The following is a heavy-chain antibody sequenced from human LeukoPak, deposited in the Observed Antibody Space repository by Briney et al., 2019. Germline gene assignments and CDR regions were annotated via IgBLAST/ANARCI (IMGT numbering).Heavy chain of an antibody. CDR2: INPSGGST. V-gene: IGHV1-46*01. Sequence: ASVKVSCKASGYTFTSYYMHWVRQAPGQGLEWMGIINPSGGSTSYAQKFQGRVTMTRDMSTSTAYMELSSLRSEDTAVYYCARDPRDIVAKNRNFDYWGQGTLVTVSS. CDR3: ARDPRDIVAKNRNFDY. CDR1: GYTFTSYY. J-gene: IGHJ4*02. D-gene: IGHD5-12*01.